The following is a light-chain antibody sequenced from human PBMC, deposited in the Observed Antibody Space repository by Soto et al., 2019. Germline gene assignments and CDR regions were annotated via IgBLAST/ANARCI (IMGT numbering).Light chain of an antibody. CDR2: GVS. J-gene: IGKJ1*01. V-gene: IGKV3-20*01. Sequence: EIVLTQSPGTLSLSPGERATLSCRASQSVRSSYLAWYQQKLGQAPRLLIYGVSNRATGIQDRFSGSGSGTDVTLTSSRLESEDFAVYYCQQYGTSPRTFGQGTNVEIK. CDR3: QQYGTSPRT. CDR1: QSVRSSY.